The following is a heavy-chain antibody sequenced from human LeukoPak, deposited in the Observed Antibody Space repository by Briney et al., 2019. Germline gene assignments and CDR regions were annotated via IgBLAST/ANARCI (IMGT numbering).Heavy chain of an antibody. V-gene: IGHV3-23*01. CDR1: RFTFSTYA. CDR3: AKSQRNDQQVVQRIDY. J-gene: IGHJ4*02. Sequence: PGGSLRLSCTPCRFTFSTYAMSWVRQAPGKGLQWVERISGSGDTTYYTGSVKGRFTISRDNSKNALSLQMSSLRAEDTGVYYCAKSQRNDQQVVQRIDYWGQGTLVTVSS. CDR2: ISGSGDTT. D-gene: IGHD2-2*01.